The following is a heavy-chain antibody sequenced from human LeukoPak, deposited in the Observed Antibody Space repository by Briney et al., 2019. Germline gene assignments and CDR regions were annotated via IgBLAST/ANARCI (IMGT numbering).Heavy chain of an antibody. CDR3: ARYQLLSPYYFDF. D-gene: IGHD2-2*01. CDR2: IYYSGST. Sequence: SETLSLTCTVSGGSIRSYYWSWIRQPPGKGLEWIGYIYYSGSTNYNPSLKSRVTISVDTSKNQFFLKLSSVTAADTAVYYCARYQLLSPYYFDFWGQGTLVTVSS. V-gene: IGHV4-59*01. CDR1: GGSIRSYY. J-gene: IGHJ4*02.